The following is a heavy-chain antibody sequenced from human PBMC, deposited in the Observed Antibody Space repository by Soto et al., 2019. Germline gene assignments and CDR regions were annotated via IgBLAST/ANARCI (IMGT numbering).Heavy chain of an antibody. J-gene: IGHJ4*02. CDR2: IYPGDSET. V-gene: IGHV5-51*03. CDR3: ARTFGGHLYSFDF. CDR1: GYTFTSNW. Sequence: DVQLVQSGAEVKKPGESLKISCKGSGYTFTSNWIGWVRQMPGKGLEWMGIIYPGDSETRYSPSFQGQVTISADKSINTAYLQWSSLKASDTAIYYCARTFGGHLYSFDFWGQGTLVTVSS. D-gene: IGHD3-16*01.